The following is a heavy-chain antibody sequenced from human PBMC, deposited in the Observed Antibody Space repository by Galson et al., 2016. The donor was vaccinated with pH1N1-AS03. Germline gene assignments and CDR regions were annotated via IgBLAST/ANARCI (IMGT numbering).Heavy chain of an antibody. CDR3: TRGGYSSTWYWVY. CDR2: INRDGSAV. D-gene: IGHD6-13*01. J-gene: IGHJ4*02. V-gene: IGHV3-7*03. Sequence: SLRLSCAASGFSFSSYWMTWVRLTPGKGLEWVANINRDGSAVHYVDSVKGRFTISRDNAKNSLSLQMNSLRDEDTAVYYCTRGGYSSTWYWVYWGQGTLVTVSS. CDR1: GFSFSSYW.